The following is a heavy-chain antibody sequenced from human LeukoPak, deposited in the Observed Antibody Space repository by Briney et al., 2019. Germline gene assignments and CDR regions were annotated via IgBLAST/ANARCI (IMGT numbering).Heavy chain of an antibody. Sequence: SETLSLTCAVYGGSFSGYYWSWIRQPPGKGLEWIGEINHSGSTNYNPSLKSRVTISVDTSKNQFSLKLSSVTAADTAVYYCARAHFGVVIGWGQGTLVTVSS. CDR1: GGSFSGYY. D-gene: IGHD3-3*01. CDR2: INHSGST. J-gene: IGHJ4*02. CDR3: ARAHFGVVIG. V-gene: IGHV4-34*01.